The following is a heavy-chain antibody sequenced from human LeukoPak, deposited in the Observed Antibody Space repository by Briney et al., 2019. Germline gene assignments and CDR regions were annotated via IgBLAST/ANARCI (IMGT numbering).Heavy chain of an antibody. D-gene: IGHD6-13*01. CDR3: AKDRGLYSSSLYFDY. J-gene: IGHJ4*02. V-gene: IGHV3-30*02. CDR1: GFTFTTYA. CDR2: IRYDGSNK. Sequence: GGSLRLSCAASGFTFTTYAINWVRQAPGKGLEWVAFIRYDGSNKYYADSVKGRFTISRDNSKNTLYLQMNSLRAEDTAVYYCAKDRGLYSSSLYFDYWGQGTLVTVSS.